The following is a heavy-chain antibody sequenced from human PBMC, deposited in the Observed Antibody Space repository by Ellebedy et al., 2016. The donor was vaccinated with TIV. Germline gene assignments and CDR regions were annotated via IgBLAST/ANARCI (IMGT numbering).Heavy chain of an antibody. CDR1: GGSISSSSYY. D-gene: IGHD6-19*01. V-gene: IGHV4-39*01. J-gene: IGHJ3*02. CDR2: IYYSGST. Sequence: MPSETLSLTCTVSGGSISSSSYYRGWIRQPPGKGLEWIGSIYYSGSTYYNPSLKSRVTISVDTSKNQFSLKLSSVTAADTAVYYCARPFDGYSSGRDAFDIWGQGTMVTVSS. CDR3: ARPFDGYSSGRDAFDI.